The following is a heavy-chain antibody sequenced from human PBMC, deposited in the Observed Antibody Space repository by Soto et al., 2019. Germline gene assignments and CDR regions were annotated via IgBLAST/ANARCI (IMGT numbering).Heavy chain of an antibody. Sequence: QVQLVQSGAEVKKPGSSVRVSCKASGGSFNTYAISWVRQAPGLGLEWMGGIIPVFGRVTYAQKFQGRVTITTDNSTSTAYMELSKLRSDDTAIYSCADLSLGYCITTICPPEYWGQGTLVTVSS. V-gene: IGHV1-69*05. D-gene: IGHD2-2*01. J-gene: IGHJ4*02. CDR3: ADLSLGYCITTICPPEY. CDR2: IIPVFGRV. CDR1: GGSFNTYA.